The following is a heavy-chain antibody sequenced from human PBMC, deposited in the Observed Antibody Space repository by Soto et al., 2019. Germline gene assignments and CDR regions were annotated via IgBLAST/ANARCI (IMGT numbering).Heavy chain of an antibody. CDR1: GDSISSRSHY. CDR2: IFYSGAT. V-gene: IGHV4-31*11. Sequence: QVQLQESGPGLVKPSQTLSLTCAVSGDSISSRSHYWNWIRRVPGKGLEFIGYIFYSGATYYNPSLRSRISMSVDTSKNHFSLTLRSVTAADTAIYYCAREGRHSGGMRESWFDPWGQGTQVTVSS. D-gene: IGHD3-10*01. J-gene: IGHJ5*02. CDR3: AREGRHSGGMRESWFDP.